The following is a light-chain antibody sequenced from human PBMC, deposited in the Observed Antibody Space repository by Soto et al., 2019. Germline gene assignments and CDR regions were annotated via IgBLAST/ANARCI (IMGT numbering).Light chain of an antibody. V-gene: IGLV2-11*01. CDR1: SSDVGRYNY. CDR2: DVN. Sequence: QSALTQPRSVSGSLGQSVTISCTGTSSDVGRYNYVSWYQQHPGKAPKLMIYDVNKRPSGVPARLSGSKSGNTASLTISGLQAEDEADYYCCSYAGSKGDVFGTGTKVTVL. CDR3: CSYAGSKGDV. J-gene: IGLJ1*01.